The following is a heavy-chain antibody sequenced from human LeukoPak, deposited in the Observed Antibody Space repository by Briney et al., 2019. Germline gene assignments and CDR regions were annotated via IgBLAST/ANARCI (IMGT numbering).Heavy chain of an antibody. J-gene: IGHJ4*02. CDR3: ERHFTTGSIDH. CDR1: GFILSSYD. Sequence: GGSLRLSCAASGFILSSYDMHWVRQPPGKGLEWLAVISRDGSIKYHADSVRGRFTISRDNSHNTLYLQMNSLRAEDTAVYYCERHFTTGSIDHWGQGNLVPVSS. V-gene: IGHV3-30-3*01. D-gene: IGHD3-9*01. CDR2: ISRDGSIK.